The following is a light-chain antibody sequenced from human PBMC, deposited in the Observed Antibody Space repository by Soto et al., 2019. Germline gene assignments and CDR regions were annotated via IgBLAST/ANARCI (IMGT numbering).Light chain of an antibody. Sequence: EIVMTQSPATLSVSPGGRATLSCRASQSISDTLAWYQQKPGQAPRLLIYGASTRAPGFPARFSGSGYGTDFTLTISSLQSEDFAVYYCQQYNNWPWTFGQGTKVDIK. CDR2: GAS. V-gene: IGKV3-15*01. CDR3: QQYNNWPWT. J-gene: IGKJ1*01. CDR1: QSISDT.